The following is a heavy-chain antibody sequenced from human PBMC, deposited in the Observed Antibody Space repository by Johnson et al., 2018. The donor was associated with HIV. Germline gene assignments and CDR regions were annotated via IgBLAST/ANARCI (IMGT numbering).Heavy chain of an antibody. V-gene: IGHV3-48*04. CDR3: AKDSFVAGTRGAFDI. CDR2: ISSSGSTI. Sequence: VQLVESGGGLVQPGGSMRLSCAASGFTFSSYWMSWVRQAPGKGLEWGSYISSSGSTIYYADSVKGRFTISRDNAKNSLYLQMNSLRAEDTAVYYCAKDSFVAGTRGAFDIWGQGTMVTVSS. D-gene: IGHD6-19*01. CDR1: GFTFSSYW. J-gene: IGHJ3*02.